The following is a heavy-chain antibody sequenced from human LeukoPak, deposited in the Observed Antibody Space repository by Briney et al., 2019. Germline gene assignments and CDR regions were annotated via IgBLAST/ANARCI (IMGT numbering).Heavy chain of an antibody. D-gene: IGHD2-21*01. CDR1: GFTFRSHA. CDR3: AKDFRIGYSAHFDY. J-gene: IGHJ4*02. CDR2: IYENGGTT. V-gene: IGHV3-23*01. Sequence: GGSLRLSCVGSGFTFRSHAMSWVRQAPEKGLEFVSGIYENGGTTYYADSVKGRSSISRDNSKNALYLQMDSLRGEDTAVYYCAKDFRIGYSAHFDYWGQGALVTVSS.